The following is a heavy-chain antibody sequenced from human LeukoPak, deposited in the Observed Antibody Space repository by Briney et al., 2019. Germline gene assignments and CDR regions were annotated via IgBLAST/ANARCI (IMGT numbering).Heavy chain of an antibody. CDR1: GFTFSDYY. J-gene: IGHJ3*02. V-gene: IGHV3-11*01. Sequence: KPGGSLSLSCAPSGFTFSDYYMNWIRPAPGKGREWVAYISRSGTTIYYADSVKGRFTITRDNAKNSLYLQMNSLRAEDTALYYCAKDAIMDEDAFDIWGQGTMVTVSS. CDR2: ISRSGTTI. CDR3: AKDAIMDEDAFDI. D-gene: IGHD2-21*01.